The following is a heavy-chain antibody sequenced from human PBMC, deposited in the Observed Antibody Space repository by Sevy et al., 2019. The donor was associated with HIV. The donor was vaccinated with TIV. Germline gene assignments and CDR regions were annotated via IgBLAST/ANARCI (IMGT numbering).Heavy chain of an antibody. CDR3: AKWGDHDFLSSYSYFDY. Sequence: GGSLRLSCTASGFTFRTYAMSWVRQAPGKGLDWVSGKCLEWVSAIIGSDSTYYADSVNGRFTISRDNSKNTVYLKMNSLRAEDTAVYYCAKWGDHDFLSSYSYFDYWGQGALVTVSS. V-gene: IGHV3-23*01. J-gene: IGHJ4*02. CDR1: GFTFRTYA. D-gene: IGHD3-3*01. CDR2: IIGSDST.